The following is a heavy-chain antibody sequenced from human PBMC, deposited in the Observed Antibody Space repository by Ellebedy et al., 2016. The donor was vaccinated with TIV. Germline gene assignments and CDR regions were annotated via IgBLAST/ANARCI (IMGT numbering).Heavy chain of an antibody. V-gene: IGHV3-33*06. D-gene: IGHD3-22*01. CDR3: AKDHRYYDSSGYYYPYYFDY. CDR1: GFTFSSYG. J-gene: IGHJ4*02. CDR2: IWYDGSNK. Sequence: PGGSLRLSCAASGFTFSSYGMHWVRQAPGKGLEWVAVIWYDGSNKYYADSVKGRFTISRDNSKNTLYLQMNSLRAEDTAVYYCAKDHRYYDSSGYYYPYYFDYWGQGTLVTVSS.